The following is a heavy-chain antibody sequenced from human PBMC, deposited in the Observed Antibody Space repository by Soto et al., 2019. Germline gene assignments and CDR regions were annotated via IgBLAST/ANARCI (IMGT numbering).Heavy chain of an antibody. J-gene: IGHJ4*02. D-gene: IGHD2-15*01. CDR2: ISSTSNTI. Sequence: GSLRLSCAASGFTFSTYSMSWVRQAPGKGLEWVSYISSTSNTIYYTDSVKGRFTISRDNAKNSLYLHMNSLSAEDTAGYYCARDRGCSGGICYRDLGYWGQGT. CDR3: ARDRGCSGGICYRDLGY. CDR1: GFTFSTYS. V-gene: IGHV3-48*01.